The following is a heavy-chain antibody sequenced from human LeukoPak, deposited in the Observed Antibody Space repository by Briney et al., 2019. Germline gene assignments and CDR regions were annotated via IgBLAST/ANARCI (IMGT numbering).Heavy chain of an antibody. Sequence: GASVKVSCKASGGTFSSYAISWVRQAPGQGLKWMGGIIPIFGTANYAQKFQGRVTITADESTSTAYMELSSLRSEDTAVYYCARDQGPGYCSGGSCETYDAFDIWGQGTMVTVSS. D-gene: IGHD2-15*01. CDR2: IIPIFGTA. J-gene: IGHJ3*02. CDR1: GGTFSSYA. CDR3: ARDQGPGYCSGGSCETYDAFDI. V-gene: IGHV1-69*13.